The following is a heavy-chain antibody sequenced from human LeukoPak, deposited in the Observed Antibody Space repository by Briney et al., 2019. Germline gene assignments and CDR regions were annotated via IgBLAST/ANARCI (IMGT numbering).Heavy chain of an antibody. CDR3: ARRVTMVREIDY. D-gene: IGHD3-10*01. V-gene: IGHV4-59*08. CDR1: GGSISSYY. CDR2: IYYSGST. J-gene: IGHJ4*02. Sequence: SETLSLTCTVSGGSISSYYWSWIRQPPGKGLEWIGYIYYSGSTNYNPSLKSRVTISVDTSKNQFSLKLSSVTAADTAVYYCARRVTMVREIDYWGQGTLVTVSS.